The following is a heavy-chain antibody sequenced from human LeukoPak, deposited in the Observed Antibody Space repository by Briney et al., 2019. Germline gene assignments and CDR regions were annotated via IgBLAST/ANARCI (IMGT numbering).Heavy chain of an antibody. Sequence: GGSLRLSCAASGFTFSDYYMSWIRQTPGKGLEWVSYISDSSGYKNYADSLKGRFTISRDNSKNTLYLQMNSLRAEDTAVYYCARYCRSTSCYSYYYGMDVWGQGTTVTVSS. J-gene: IGHJ6*02. D-gene: IGHD2-2*02. V-gene: IGHV3-11*03. CDR1: GFTFSDYY. CDR3: ARYCRSTSCYSYYYGMDV. CDR2: ISDSSGYK.